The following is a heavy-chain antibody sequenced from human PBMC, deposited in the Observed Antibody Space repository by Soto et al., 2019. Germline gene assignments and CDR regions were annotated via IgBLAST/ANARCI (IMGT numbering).Heavy chain of an antibody. V-gene: IGHV3-74*01. Sequence: WGSLRLSCAASEFTFMSYWIRFGRQSPCKGLVWVSRISGDGSSTNYADSVKGRFTISRDNAKNTVYLQIDSLRAEDTAVYYCARSLPGTYGAFDLWGQGTMVTVSS. CDR3: ARSLPGTYGAFDL. CDR1: EFTFMSYW. CDR2: ISGDGSST. J-gene: IGHJ3*01. D-gene: IGHD1-7*01.